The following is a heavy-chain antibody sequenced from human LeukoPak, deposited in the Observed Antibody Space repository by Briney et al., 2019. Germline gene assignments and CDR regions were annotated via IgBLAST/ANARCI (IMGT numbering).Heavy chain of an antibody. CDR1: GYTFSTHW. CDR2: MYPGNSDI. Sequence: KPGESLKISCKGSGYTFSTHWIGWVRQMPGKGLEWMAFMYPGNSDIRYSPSFQGQVTMSTDKSISTAYLQWTSLKASDTAMYYCARNDAFDIWGQGTMVTVSS. V-gene: IGHV5-51*01. J-gene: IGHJ3*02. CDR3: ARNDAFDI.